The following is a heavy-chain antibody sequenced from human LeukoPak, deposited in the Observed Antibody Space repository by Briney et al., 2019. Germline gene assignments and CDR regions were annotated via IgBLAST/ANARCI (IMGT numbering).Heavy chain of an antibody. V-gene: IGHV3-23*01. CDR3: AKDRYYYGSGSYYYHLDY. Sequence: PGGSLRLSCAASGFTFSSYTMSWVRQAPGKGLEWVSAISGSGGSTYYADSVKGRFTISRDNSKNTLYLQMNSLRAEDTAVYYCAKDRYYYGSGSYYYHLDYWGQGTLVTVSS. J-gene: IGHJ4*02. D-gene: IGHD3-10*01. CDR1: GFTFSSYT. CDR2: ISGSGGST.